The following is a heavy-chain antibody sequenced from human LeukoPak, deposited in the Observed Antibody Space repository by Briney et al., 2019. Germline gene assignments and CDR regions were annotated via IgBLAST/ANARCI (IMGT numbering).Heavy chain of an antibody. CDR2: IWYDGSNK. D-gene: IGHD1-26*01. Sequence: GGSLRLSCAASGFTFSSYGMHWVRQAPGKGLEWVAVIWYDGSNKYYVDSVKGRFTISRDNSKNTLYLQMNSLRAEDTAVYYCARALGGRDAFDIWGQGTMVTVSS. V-gene: IGHV3-33*01. J-gene: IGHJ3*02. CDR3: ARALGGRDAFDI. CDR1: GFTFSSYG.